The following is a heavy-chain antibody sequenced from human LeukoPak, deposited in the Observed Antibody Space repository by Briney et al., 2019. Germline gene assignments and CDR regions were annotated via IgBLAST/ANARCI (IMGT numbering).Heavy chain of an antibody. CDR1: GGSISSSY. CDR3: ARDRSDSSGYYALTY. V-gene: IGHV4-59*12. D-gene: IGHD3-22*01. CDR2: IYYSGST. J-gene: IGHJ4*02. Sequence: SETLSLTCTVSGGSISSSYWSWIRQPPGQGLEWIGYIYYSGSTNYNPSLKSRVTISVDTSKNQFSLRLSSVTAADTAVYYCARDRSDSSGYYALTYWGQGSLVTVSS.